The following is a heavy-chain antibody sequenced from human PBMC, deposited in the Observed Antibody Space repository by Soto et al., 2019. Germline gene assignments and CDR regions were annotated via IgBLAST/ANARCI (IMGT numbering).Heavy chain of an antibody. Sequence: ASVKVSCKASGYTFTSYAMHWVRQAPGQRLEWMGWINAGNGNTKYSQKFQGRVTITRDTSASTAYMELSSLRSEDTAVYYCARDYYGSGSYYNSYWFDPWGQGTLVTVSS. J-gene: IGHJ5*02. CDR2: INAGNGNT. CDR3: ARDYYGSGSYYNSYWFDP. V-gene: IGHV1-3*01. CDR1: GYTFTSYA. D-gene: IGHD3-10*01.